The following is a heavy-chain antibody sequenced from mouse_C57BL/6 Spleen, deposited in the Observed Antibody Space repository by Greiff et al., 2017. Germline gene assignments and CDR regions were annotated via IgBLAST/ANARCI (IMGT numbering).Heavy chain of an antibody. V-gene: IGHV1-80*01. CDR3: ARSDSSGYWFAY. CDR2: IYPGDGDP. CDR1: GYAFSSYW. J-gene: IGHJ3*01. Sequence: QVQLQQSGAELVKPGASVKISCKASGYAFSSYWMNWVKQRPGKGLEWIGQIYPGDGDPNYNGKFKGKATLTADKSSSTAYMQLSSLTSEDSAVYFCARSDSSGYWFAYWGQGTLVTVSA. D-gene: IGHD3-2*02.